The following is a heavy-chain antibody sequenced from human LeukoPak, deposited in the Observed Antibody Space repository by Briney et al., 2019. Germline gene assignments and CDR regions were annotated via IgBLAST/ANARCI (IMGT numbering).Heavy chain of an antibody. J-gene: IGHJ4*02. Sequence: PGGSLRLSCAASGFTLSRYSMSWVRQAPGKGLEWVSRISGGGGTTYYAASVKGRFTISRDNSKNTLYLQINSLRAEDTAVYYCAKDGADYDSDYFDYWGQGTLVTVSS. D-gene: IGHD3-3*01. CDR2: ISGGGGTT. CDR3: AKDGADYDSDYFDY. V-gene: IGHV3-23*01. CDR1: GFTLSRYS.